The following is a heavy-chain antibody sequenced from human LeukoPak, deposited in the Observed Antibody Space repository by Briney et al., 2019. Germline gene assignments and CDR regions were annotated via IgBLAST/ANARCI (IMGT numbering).Heavy chain of an antibody. CDR3: VREDLKAMDV. CDR1: GYTFTSYY. Sequence: ASVKVSCKASGYTFTSYYIHWVRQAPGQGLECMGIINPSDGSTSYAQKFQGRVTTTRDTSTSTVYMELSSLRSEDTAVYYCVREDLKAMDVWGQGTTVAVSS. CDR2: INPSDGST. J-gene: IGHJ6*02. V-gene: IGHV1-46*01.